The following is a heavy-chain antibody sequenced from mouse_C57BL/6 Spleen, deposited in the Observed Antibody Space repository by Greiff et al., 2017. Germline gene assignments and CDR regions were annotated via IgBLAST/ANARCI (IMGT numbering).Heavy chain of an antibody. Sequence: EVQLQESGGGLVQPGGSLSLSCAASGFTFTDYYMSWVRQPPGKALEWLGFIRNKANGYTTEYSASVKGRFTISRDNSQSILYLQMNALRAEDSATYYCARSCWYFDVWGTGTTVTVSS. CDR1: GFTFTDYY. J-gene: IGHJ1*03. CDR2: IRNKANGYTT. CDR3: ARSCWYFDV. V-gene: IGHV7-3*01.